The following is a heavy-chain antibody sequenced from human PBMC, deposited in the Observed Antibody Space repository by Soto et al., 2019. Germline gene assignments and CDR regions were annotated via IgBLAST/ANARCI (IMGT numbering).Heavy chain of an antibody. V-gene: IGHV1-69*01. J-gene: IGHJ4*02. D-gene: IGHD3-16*01. CDR3: ATVTPNFGALVYS. Sequence: QVHLVQSGAEVKKPGSSVKVSCTASGGTFGTHAICWVRQAPGQGLEWMGRILPVFGSANSAPKFKDRVTISADDSTGTAYLELITLTSDDTAVYFCATVTPNFGALVYSWGPGTLVTVSS. CDR1: GGTFGTHA. CDR2: ILPVFGSA.